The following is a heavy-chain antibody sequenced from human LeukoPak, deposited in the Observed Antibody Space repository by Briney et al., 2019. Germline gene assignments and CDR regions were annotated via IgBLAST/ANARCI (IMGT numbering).Heavy chain of an antibody. Sequence: PGGTLRLSCAASGVTFSRYGMSWVRQAPGKGLEWVSTISGSGGSTYYADSVKGRFTISRDNSKNTVYLHMNSLRAEDTAVYYCAKGFHSSGGYWGQGALVTVSS. CDR2: ISGSGGST. CDR1: GVTFSRYG. V-gene: IGHV3-23*01. D-gene: IGHD6-19*01. J-gene: IGHJ4*02. CDR3: AKGFHSSGGY.